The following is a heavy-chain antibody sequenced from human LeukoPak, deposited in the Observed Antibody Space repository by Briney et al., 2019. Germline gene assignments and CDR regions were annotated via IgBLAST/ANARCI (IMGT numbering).Heavy chain of an antibody. CDR3: ANRSINWDRGNNPFDP. CDR1: GFTFSDYS. D-gene: IGHD1/OR15-1a*01. V-gene: IGHV3-48*01. CDR2: INSDSKTT. Sequence: GGSLRLSCAASGFTFSDYSMNWVRQAPGKGLECLSYINSDSKTTWYTDSVKGRFTISRDNAKNSLYLQMNNLRVEDTAVYYCANRSINWDRGNNPFDPWGQGTLVTVSS. J-gene: IGHJ5*02.